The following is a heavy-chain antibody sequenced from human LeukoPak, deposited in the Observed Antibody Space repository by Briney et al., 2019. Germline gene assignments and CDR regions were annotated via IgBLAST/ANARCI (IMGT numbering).Heavy chain of an antibody. D-gene: IGHD2-2*01. CDR2: INPNSGGT. J-gene: IGHJ4*02. Sequence: ASVKVSCKASGYTFTGYHMHWVRQAPGQGLEWMGWINPNSGGTNYAQKFQGRVTMTRDTSISTAYMELSRLRSDDTAVYYCARVGYCSSTSCSHFDYWGQGTLVTVSS. CDR3: ARVGYCSSTSCSHFDY. V-gene: IGHV1-2*02. CDR1: GYTFTGYH.